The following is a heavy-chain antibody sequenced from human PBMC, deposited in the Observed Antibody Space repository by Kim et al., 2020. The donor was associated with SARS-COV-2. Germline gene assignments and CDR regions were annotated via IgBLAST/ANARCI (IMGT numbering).Heavy chain of an antibody. J-gene: IGHJ4*01. V-gene: IGHV3-30*04. CDR1: GFTFSGYP. Sequence: GGSLSLSCAASGFTFSGYPFHWIRQAPGKGLEWLAFISDDGTKRLYADSVKGRPTASRDNSKRTVVLQMNSLRPEEAAPYYCVRGGVMVVGGLGPDYWG. D-gene: IGHD2-21*01. CDR3: VRGGVMVVGGLGPDY. CDR2: ISDDGTKR.